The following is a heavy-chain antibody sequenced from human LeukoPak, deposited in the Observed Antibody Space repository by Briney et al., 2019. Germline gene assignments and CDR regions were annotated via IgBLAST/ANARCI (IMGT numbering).Heavy chain of an antibody. CDR2: IYYSGST. J-gene: IGHJ6*03. V-gene: IGHV4-39*07. CDR1: GGSISSSIYY. Sequence: KPSETLSLTCTVSGGSISSSIYYWGWIRQSPGKGLEWIGSIYYSGSTYYNPSLKSRVTLSVDTSKNQYSLKVSSVTAADTAVYYCARVFDSGSQAYFYYMDVWGKGTTVTISS. CDR3: ARVFDSGSQAYFYYMDV. D-gene: IGHD3-10*01.